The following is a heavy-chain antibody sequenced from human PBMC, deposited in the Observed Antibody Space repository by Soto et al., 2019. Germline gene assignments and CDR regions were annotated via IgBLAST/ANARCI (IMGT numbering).Heavy chain of an antibody. CDR3: AKALRGGGGPGGNWFDP. CDR1: GFTFSSYA. V-gene: IGHV3-23*01. CDR2: ISGSGGST. J-gene: IGHJ5*02. Sequence: EVQLLESGGGLVQPGGSLRLSCAASGFTFSSYAMSWVRQAPGKGLEWVSAISGSGGSTYYADSVKGRFTISRDNSKNTLYLQMNSLRAEDTAVYYCAKALRGGGGPGGNWFDPWGQGTLVTVSS. D-gene: IGHD3-16*01.